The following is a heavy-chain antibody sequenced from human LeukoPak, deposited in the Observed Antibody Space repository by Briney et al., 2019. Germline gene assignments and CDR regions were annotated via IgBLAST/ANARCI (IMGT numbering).Heavy chain of an antibody. Sequence: ASVKVSCKASGYTFTSYAMNWVLQAPGQGLEWMGWINTNTGNPTYAQGFTGRFVFSLDTSVSTAYLQISSLKAEDTAVYYCARVDSSGYYRDIDYWGQGTLVTVSS. CDR1: GYTFTSYA. CDR3: ARVDSSGYYRDIDY. CDR2: INTNTGNP. V-gene: IGHV7-4-1*02. J-gene: IGHJ4*02. D-gene: IGHD3-22*01.